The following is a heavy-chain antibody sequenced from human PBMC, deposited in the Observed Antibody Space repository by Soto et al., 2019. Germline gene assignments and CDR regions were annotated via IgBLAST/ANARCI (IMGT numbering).Heavy chain of an antibody. V-gene: IGHV1-2*02. CDR3: ARDLSKVGGSAGFDY. CDR2: INPKSGGT. D-gene: IGHD1-26*01. J-gene: IGHJ4*02. Sequence: QVQLVQSGAEVKKPGASVNVSCKASGYTFTVYYMHWVRQAPGQGLEWMGWINPKSGGTMYPQKFQVRVTMTWDTSISTADMALTRLRSDDTAVYYCARDLSKVGGSAGFDYWGQGPLVTVSS. CDR1: GYTFTVYY.